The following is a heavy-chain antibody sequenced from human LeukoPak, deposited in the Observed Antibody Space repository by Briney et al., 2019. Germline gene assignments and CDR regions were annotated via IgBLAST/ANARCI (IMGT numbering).Heavy chain of an antibody. CDR2: ISSSSSYI. Sequence: PGGSLRLSCVASGFTFSSYSMNWVRQAPGKGLEWVSSISSSSSYIYYADSVKGRFTISRDNAKNSLYLQMNSLRAEDTAVYYCAKDILYHYDSSGYSNFDFWGQGTLVTVSS. J-gene: IGHJ4*02. CDR1: GFTFSSYS. V-gene: IGHV3-21*04. CDR3: AKDILYHYDSSGYSNFDF. D-gene: IGHD3-22*01.